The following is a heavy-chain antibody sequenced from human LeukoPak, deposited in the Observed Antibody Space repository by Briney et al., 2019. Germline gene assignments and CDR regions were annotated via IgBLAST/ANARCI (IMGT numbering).Heavy chain of an antibody. CDR2: IIPIFGTA. D-gene: IGHD2-15*01. V-gene: IGHV1-69*13. Sequence: WASVKVSCKASGGTFSRYVINWVRQAPGQGLEWMGGIIPIFGTANYAQKFQGRVTITADESTSTAYMELSSLKSEDTAVYYRATATCSGGSCYSNWFDPWGQGTLVTVSS. J-gene: IGHJ5*02. CDR3: ATATCSGGSCYSNWFDP. CDR1: GGTFSRYV.